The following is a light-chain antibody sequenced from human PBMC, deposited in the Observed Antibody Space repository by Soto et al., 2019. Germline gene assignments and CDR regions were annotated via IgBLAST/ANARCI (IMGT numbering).Light chain of an antibody. CDR2: KIS. Sequence: DIVMTQTPLSSPVTLGQPASISCRSSQGLVHSDGNTYLSWLQQRPGQPPRLIIYKISNRFSGVPDRFSGSGAGTDFTLKISRVEAEDVGVYYCMQATQFPWTFGQGTKVEIK. J-gene: IGKJ1*01. CDR1: QGLVHSDGNTY. V-gene: IGKV2-24*01. CDR3: MQATQFPWT.